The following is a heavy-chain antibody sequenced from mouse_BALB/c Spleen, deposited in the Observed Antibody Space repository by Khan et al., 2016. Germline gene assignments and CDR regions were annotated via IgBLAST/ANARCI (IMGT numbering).Heavy chain of an antibody. CDR3: ARSDYGDKDAMDY. CDR2: ISYSGST. V-gene: IGHV3-2*02. CDR1: GYSITSDYA. J-gene: IGHJ4*01. Sequence: EVQLVESGPGLVKPSQSLSLTCTVTGYSITSDYAWNWIRQFPGNRLEWMGYISYSGSTSYNPSLKSRISITRDTSTNQFFLQLNSVTSEDTATYYFARSDYGDKDAMDYWGQGTSVTVSS. D-gene: IGHD1-1*01.